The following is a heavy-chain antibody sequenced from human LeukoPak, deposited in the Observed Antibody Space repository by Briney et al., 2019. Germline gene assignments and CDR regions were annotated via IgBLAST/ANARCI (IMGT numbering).Heavy chain of an antibody. V-gene: IGHV3-21*01. CDR2: ISSSSGYI. D-gene: IGHD2-2*01. Sequence: GGSLRLSCAASGFTFSSYSMNWVRQAPGKGLEWVSSISSSSGYIYYADSVKGRFTISRDNAKNSLYLQMNSLRAEDTAVYYCAREKVVVVPADPHFDYWGQGTLVTVSS. CDR3: AREKVVVVPADPHFDY. J-gene: IGHJ4*02. CDR1: GFTFSSYS.